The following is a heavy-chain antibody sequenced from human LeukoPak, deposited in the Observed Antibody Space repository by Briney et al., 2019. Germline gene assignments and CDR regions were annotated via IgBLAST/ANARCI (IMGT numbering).Heavy chain of an antibody. Sequence: SETLSLTCTVSGGSISIHYWNWIRHPPGKGLEWIGYIDYSGSTNYNPSLKSRVTISVDTSKSQFSLKMRSVTAADTAVYYCARVYRWAFDYWGQGTLVTVSS. J-gene: IGHJ4*02. CDR1: GGSISIHY. D-gene: IGHD4-23*01. V-gene: IGHV4-59*11. CDR2: IDYSGST. CDR3: ARVYRWAFDY.